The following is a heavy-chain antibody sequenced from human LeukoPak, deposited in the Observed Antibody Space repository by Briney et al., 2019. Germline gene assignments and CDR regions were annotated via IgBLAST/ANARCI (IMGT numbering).Heavy chain of an antibody. D-gene: IGHD3-22*01. CDR3: ASDLNYYDSSGYYYFDY. J-gene: IGHJ4*02. CDR1: GLTLSSYA. V-gene: IGHV3-30*01. Sequence: GGSLRLSCAASGLTLSSYAMHWVRQAPGKGLEWGAVISYDGSNKYYADSVKGRFTISRDNSKNTLYLQMNSLRAEDTAVYYCASDLNYYDSSGYYYFDYWGQGTLVTVSS. CDR2: ISYDGSNK.